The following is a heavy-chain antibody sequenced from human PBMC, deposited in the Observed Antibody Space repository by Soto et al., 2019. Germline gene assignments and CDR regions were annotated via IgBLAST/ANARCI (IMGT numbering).Heavy chain of an antibody. J-gene: IGHJ4*02. CDR2: IKSDGSRK. V-gene: IGHV3-7*03. CDR3: ARDPYWGALDY. D-gene: IGHD1-26*01. CDR1: GFTFRNSW. Sequence: PGGSLRLSCVASGFTFRNSWMTWVRQLPGNRLERVASIKSDGSRKDYMDSVKGRFAISRDNAMESLYLQMDSLRVEDTAIYFCARDPYWGALDYWGRGTLVNVSS.